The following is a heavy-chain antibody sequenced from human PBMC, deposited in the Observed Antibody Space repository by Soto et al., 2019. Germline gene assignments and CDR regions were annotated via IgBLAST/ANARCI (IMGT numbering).Heavy chain of an antibody. D-gene: IGHD6-19*01. CDR1: GGSISSSSYC. V-gene: IGHV4-39*01. Sequence: QLQLQESGPGLVKPSETLSLTCTVSGGSISSSSYCWGWIRQPPGKGLEWIGSIYYSGSTYYNPSLKSRVTISVDTSKNQFSLKLSSVTAADTAVYYCATLYSSGWYEGYWGQGTLVTVSS. CDR2: IYYSGST. CDR3: ATLYSSGWYEGY. J-gene: IGHJ4*02.